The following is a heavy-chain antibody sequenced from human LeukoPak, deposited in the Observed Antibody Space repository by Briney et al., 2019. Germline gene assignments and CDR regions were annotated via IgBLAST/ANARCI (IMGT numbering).Heavy chain of an antibody. CDR2: IRYDGSNK. Sequence: GGSLRLSCAASGFTFSSYGMHWVRQAPGKGLEWVAFIRYDGSNKYYADSVKGRFTTSRDNSKNTLYLQMNSLRAEDTAVYYCAKDGRDWLRQYYYYYMDVWGKGTTVTISS. CDR1: GFTFSSYG. CDR3: AKDGRDWLRQYYYYYMDV. J-gene: IGHJ6*03. V-gene: IGHV3-30*02. D-gene: IGHD3-9*01.